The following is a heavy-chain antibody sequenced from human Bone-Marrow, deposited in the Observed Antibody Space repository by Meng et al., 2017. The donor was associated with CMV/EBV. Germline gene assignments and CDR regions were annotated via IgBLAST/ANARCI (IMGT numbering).Heavy chain of an antibody. CDR3: ARSSGWSRFDY. CDR2: INPNTDT. J-gene: IGHJ4*02. D-gene: IGHD6-19*01. V-gene: IGHV1-2*02. Sequence: QVRMVQTGAEVKEPGASVKVSCAASGYAFSSCSKHSVRQAPGQRLEWMEWINPNTDTNYAQNFQGRVTMTRDMSINTAYMELSRLTSGDTAVYYCARSSGWSRFDYWGQGTLVTVSS. CDR1: GYAFSSCS.